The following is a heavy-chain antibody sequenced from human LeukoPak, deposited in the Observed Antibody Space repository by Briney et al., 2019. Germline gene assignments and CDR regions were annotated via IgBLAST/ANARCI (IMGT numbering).Heavy chain of an antibody. V-gene: IGHV4-34*01. CDR2: INHSGST. CDR1: GGSFSGYY. J-gene: IGHJ6*03. Sequence: SETLSLTCAVYGGSFSGYYWSWIRQPPGKGLEWIGEINHSGSTKYNPSLKSRVTISVDTSKNQFSLKLSSVTAADTAVYYCARAGQQLVRGYYYYYYMDVWGKGTTVTVSS. CDR3: ARAGQQLVRGYYYYYYMDV. D-gene: IGHD6-13*01.